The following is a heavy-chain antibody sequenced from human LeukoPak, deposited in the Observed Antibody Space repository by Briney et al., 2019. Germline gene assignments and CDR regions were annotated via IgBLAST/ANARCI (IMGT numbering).Heavy chain of an antibody. CDR3: AKALYYYGSGSYFDY. D-gene: IGHD3-10*01. J-gene: IGHJ4*02. CDR2: ISSSGSTI. V-gene: IGHV3-11*01. CDR1: GFTFSDYY. Sequence: GGSLRLSCAASGFTFSDYYMSWIRQAPGKGLEWVSYISSSGSTIYYADSVKGRFTISRDNDKNSLYLQMNSLRAEDTAVYYCAKALYYYGSGSYFDYWGQGTLVTVSS.